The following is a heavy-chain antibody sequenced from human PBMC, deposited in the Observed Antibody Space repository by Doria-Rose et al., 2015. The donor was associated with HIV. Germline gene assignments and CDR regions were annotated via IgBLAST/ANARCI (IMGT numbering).Heavy chain of an antibody. V-gene: IGHV4-34*01. CDR3: ARGTTYCSNTICYGLYNDY. J-gene: IGHJ4*02. Sequence: QVQLQQWGAGLLKPSETLSLTCAVYGGSFSAYHRSWIRQAPGKGLAGIGDVHHSGSTNYNPALTSRLTISVDASKNQFSLNVSSVTAADMAMYYCARGTTYCSNTICYGLYNDYWGQGSLVTVSS. CDR1: GGSFSAYH. CDR2: VHHSGST. D-gene: IGHD2-2*01.